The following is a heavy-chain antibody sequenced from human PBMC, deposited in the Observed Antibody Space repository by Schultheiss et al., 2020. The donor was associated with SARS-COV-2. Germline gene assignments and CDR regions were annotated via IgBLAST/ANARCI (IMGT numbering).Heavy chain of an antibody. J-gene: IGHJ1*01. D-gene: IGHD3-10*01. CDR1: GFTFSSYA. V-gene: IGHV3-30*07. CDR2: ISYDGSNK. Sequence: GGSLRLSCAASGFTFSSYAMHWVRQAPGKGLEWVAVISYDGSNKYYADSVKGRFTISRDNSKNTLYLQMNSLRAEDTAVYYCARDSTLRPFQHWGQGTLVTVSS. CDR3: ARDSTLRPFQH.